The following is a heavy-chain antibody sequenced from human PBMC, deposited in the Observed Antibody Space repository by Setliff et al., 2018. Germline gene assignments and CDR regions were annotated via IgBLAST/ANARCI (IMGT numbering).Heavy chain of an antibody. CDR3: ARGGTYRYFDY. Sequence: SETLSLTCSVSSGSIGSHYWNWMRQPPGKGLEWIGHVFHTGSTKYNPSLRSRLTISLDTSKNQFSLKLNSVTAADTAVYYCARGGTYRYFDYWGQGTLVTVSS. V-gene: IGHV4-59*11. J-gene: IGHJ4*02. CDR1: SGSIGSHY. CDR2: VFHTGST.